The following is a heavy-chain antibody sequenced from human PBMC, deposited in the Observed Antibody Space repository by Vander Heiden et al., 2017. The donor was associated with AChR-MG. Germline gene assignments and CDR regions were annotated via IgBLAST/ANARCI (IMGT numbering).Heavy chain of an antibody. CDR2: ISDTSSYI. CDR1: GFPFSTFG. Sequence: EVRLVESGGGLVTPGGSLRLPCAASGFPFSTFGMNWVRQVPGKGLEWVASISDTSSYIYYAGSVKGRFTISRDNAKNSLYLQMNSLRGEDTAVYYCAKNTLRGMVAFDPWGQGTLVTVSS. CDR3: AKNTLRGMVAFDP. J-gene: IGHJ5*02. D-gene: IGHD3-10*01. V-gene: IGHV3-21*01.